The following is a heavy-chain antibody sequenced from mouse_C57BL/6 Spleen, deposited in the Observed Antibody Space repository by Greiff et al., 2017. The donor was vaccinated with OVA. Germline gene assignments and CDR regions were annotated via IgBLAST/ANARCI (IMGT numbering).Heavy chain of an antibody. CDR3: TREATAL. V-gene: IGHV1-15*01. J-gene: IGHJ2*01. CDR2: IDPETGGT. Sequence: QVQLKESGAELVRPGASVTLSCKASGYTFTDYEMHWVKQTPVHGLEWIGAIDPETGGTAYNQKFKGKAILTADKSSSTAYMELRSLTSEDSAVYYCTREATALWGQGTTLTGSS. D-gene: IGHD1-2*01. CDR1: GYTFTDYE.